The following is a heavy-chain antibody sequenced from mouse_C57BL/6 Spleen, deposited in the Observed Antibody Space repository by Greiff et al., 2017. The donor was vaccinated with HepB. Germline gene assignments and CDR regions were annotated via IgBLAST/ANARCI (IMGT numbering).Heavy chain of an antibody. D-gene: IGHD1-1*01. CDR3: TAGGTVVANFDY. CDR2: IRLKSDNYAT. V-gene: IGHV6-3*01. CDR1: GFTFSNYW. Sequence: EVQGVESGGGLVQPGGSMKLSCVASGFTFSNYWMNWVRQSPEKGLEWVAQIRLKSDNYATHYAESVKGRFTISRDDSKSSVYLQMNNLRAEDTGIYYCTAGGTVVANFDYWGQGTTLTVSS. J-gene: IGHJ2*01.